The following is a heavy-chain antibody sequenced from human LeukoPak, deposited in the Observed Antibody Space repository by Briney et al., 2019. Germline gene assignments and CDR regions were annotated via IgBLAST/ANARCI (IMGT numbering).Heavy chain of an antibody. D-gene: IGHD5-24*01. Sequence: PGGSLRLSCTASGFTVSGNYMNWVRRAPGKGLEWVSGIDWDGGSTGYADSVKGRFTISRDNAKNSLYLQMNSLRAEDTAVYYCAKSGYNRFDYWGQGTLVTVSS. CDR2: IDWDGGST. CDR3: AKSGYNRFDY. V-gene: IGHV3-20*04. CDR1: GFTVSGNY. J-gene: IGHJ4*02.